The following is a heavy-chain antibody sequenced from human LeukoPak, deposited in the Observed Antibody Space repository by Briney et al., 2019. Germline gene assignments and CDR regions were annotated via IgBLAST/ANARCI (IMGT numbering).Heavy chain of an antibody. CDR1: RFTLSSYW. J-gene: IGHJ4*02. CDR3: ARLNNYFDS. CDR2: TNQDGSEK. Sequence: GGALRLSCAPSRFTLSSYWMSWVRQAPGEGREWVARTNQDGSEKHYVDSVKGRFSISRDNAKNSLYLQMNSLRAEDTAVYYCARLNNYFDSWGQGTLVTVSS. V-gene: IGHV3-7*01. D-gene: IGHD1/OR15-1a*01.